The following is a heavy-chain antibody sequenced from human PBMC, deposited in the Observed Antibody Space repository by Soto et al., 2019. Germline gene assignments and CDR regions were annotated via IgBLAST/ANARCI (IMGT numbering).Heavy chain of an antibody. V-gene: IGHV4-31*03. J-gene: IGHJ6*02. CDR2: IYYSGSN. CDR3: ARVCGYDCHHGMDV. D-gene: IGHD1-20*01. CDR1: GGSISSGGYY. Sequence: QVQLQESGPGLVKPSQTLSLTCTVSGGSISSGGYYWSWIRQHPGKGLEWIGYIYYSGSNYYNPCLKRRVTIPVDASNNQFYLKLSSVTDAEMAVYYCARVCGYDCHHGMDVWGQGTTVTVSS.